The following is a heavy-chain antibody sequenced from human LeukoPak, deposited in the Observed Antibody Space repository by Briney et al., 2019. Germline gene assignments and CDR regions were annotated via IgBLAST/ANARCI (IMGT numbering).Heavy chain of an antibody. CDR3: ARDRDYYFDY. V-gene: IGHV3-23*01. CDR1: GFTFSSYA. D-gene: IGHD3-10*01. Sequence: PGGSLRLSCAASGFTFSSYAMTWVRQAPGKGLEWVSAISGSGTNTHYADSVKGRFTISRDNSKNTLYLQMNSLRAEDTAVYYCARDRDYYFDYWGQGTLVTVSS. J-gene: IGHJ4*02. CDR2: ISGSGTNT.